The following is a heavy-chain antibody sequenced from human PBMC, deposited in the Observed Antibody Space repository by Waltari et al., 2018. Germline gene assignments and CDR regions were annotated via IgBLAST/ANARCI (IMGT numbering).Heavy chain of an antibody. CDR1: GDSISSHY. Sequence: QVQLQESGPRLVKPSETLSLTCSVSGDSISSHYWSWIRQSPGKGLEWLGYTYHNGATNYNPSCERRVTISGDTSMNQFSLRLSSVTTADTAVYYCARGRSAGGFFTFDSWGQGALVTVSS. CDR3: ARGRSAGGFFTFDS. J-gene: IGHJ4*02. CDR2: TYHNGAT. D-gene: IGHD3-3*01. V-gene: IGHV4-59*11.